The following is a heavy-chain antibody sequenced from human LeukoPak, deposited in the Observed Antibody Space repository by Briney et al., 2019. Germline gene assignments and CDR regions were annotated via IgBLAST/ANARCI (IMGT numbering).Heavy chain of an antibody. Sequence: PGGSLRLSCAASGFTFSSYGMHWVRQAPGKGLEWVAVIWYDGSNKYYADSVKGRFTISRDNSKNTLYLQINSLRAEDTAVYYCARDRAARIRDGYNPYYFDYWGQGTLVTVSS. CDR2: IWYDGSNK. CDR1: GFTFSSYG. J-gene: IGHJ4*02. D-gene: IGHD5-24*01. CDR3: ARDRAARIRDGYNPYYFDY. V-gene: IGHV3-33*01.